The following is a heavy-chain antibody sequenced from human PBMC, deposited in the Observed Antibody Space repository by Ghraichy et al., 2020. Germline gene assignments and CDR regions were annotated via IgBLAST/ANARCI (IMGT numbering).Heavy chain of an antibody. Sequence: ASVKVSCKASGYTFTGYYMHWVRQAPGQGLEWMGWINPNSGGTNYAQKFQGWVTMTRDTSISTAYMELSRLRSDDTAVYYCARYCSGGNCYYGMDVWGQGTTVTVSS. CDR3: ARYCSGGNCYYGMDV. D-gene: IGHD2-15*01. CDR2: INPNSGGT. J-gene: IGHJ6*02. CDR1: GYTFTGYY. V-gene: IGHV1-2*04.